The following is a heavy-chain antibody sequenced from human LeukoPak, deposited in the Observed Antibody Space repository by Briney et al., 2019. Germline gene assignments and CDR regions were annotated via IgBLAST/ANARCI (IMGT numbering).Heavy chain of an antibody. CDR2: INWNGGST. CDR3: ARRAYDYGDYGLDY. Sequence: PGGSLRLSCAASGFTFSSYGMSWVRQAPGKGLEWVSGINWNGGSTGYADSVKGRCTISRDNAENSLYLQMNSLRAEDTALYYCARRAYDYGDYGLDYWGQGTLVTVSS. D-gene: IGHD4-17*01. CDR1: GFTFSSYG. J-gene: IGHJ4*02. V-gene: IGHV3-20*04.